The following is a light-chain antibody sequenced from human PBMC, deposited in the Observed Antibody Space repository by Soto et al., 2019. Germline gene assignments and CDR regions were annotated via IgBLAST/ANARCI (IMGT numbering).Light chain of an antibody. CDR1: SGSIASNY. J-gene: IGLJ2*01. Sequence: FMLTQAHSVSESPGKTVTISCTRSSGSIASNYVQWYHQRPGSAPSTVIYEDNQRPSGVPDRFSGSIDSSSNSASLTISGLKAEDEADYYCQSYDRNNVVFGGGTQLTVL. CDR3: QSYDRNNVV. V-gene: IGLV6-57*04. CDR2: EDN.